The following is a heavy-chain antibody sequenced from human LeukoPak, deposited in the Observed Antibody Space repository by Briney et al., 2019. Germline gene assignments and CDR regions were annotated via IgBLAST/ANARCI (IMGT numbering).Heavy chain of an antibody. CDR1: GITFSRHG. V-gene: IGHV3-30*03. Sequence: QPGRSLELSCVASGITFSRHGMDWVRQAPGKGLEWVAVIAADGGVKQYADSVKGRFTVSRDNSKSTLYLQMNSLSVEDTAIYYCAREATWSEWYFDHWGQGTPVTVSS. CDR3: AREATWSEWYFDH. J-gene: IGHJ4*02. CDR2: IAADGGVK. D-gene: IGHD1-1*01.